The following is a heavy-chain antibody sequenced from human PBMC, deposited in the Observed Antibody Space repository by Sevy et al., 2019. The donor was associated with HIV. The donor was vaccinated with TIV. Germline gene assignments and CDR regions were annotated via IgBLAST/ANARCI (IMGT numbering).Heavy chain of an antibody. CDR1: GYTFTSYG. CDR3: AREDLSSWYYYYYGMDV. CDR2: ISAYNGNT. D-gene: IGHD6-13*01. V-gene: IGHV1-18*01. J-gene: IGHJ6*02. Sequence: ASVKVSCKASGYTFTSYGISWVRQAHGQGLEWMGWISAYNGNTNYAQKLQGRVTMTTDTSTSTAYMELRSLRSDDTAVYYCAREDLSSWYYYYYGMDVWGQGTTVTVSS.